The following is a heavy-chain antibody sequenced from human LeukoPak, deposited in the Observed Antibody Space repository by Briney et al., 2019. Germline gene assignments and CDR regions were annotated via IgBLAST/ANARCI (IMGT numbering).Heavy chain of an antibody. CDR1: GFTFYSYS. D-gene: IGHD6-19*01. J-gene: IGHJ3*02. Sequence: GGSLRLSCAASGFTFYSYSMNWVRQAPGKGLEWISYISSAGSTMYYADSVKGRFTISRDNDEKSLDLHMDSLRPDDSGVYYCARWAQGDYSNGWDSMGAFDIWGQRTTVIVSS. CDR2: ISSAGSTM. CDR3: ARWAQGDYSNGWDSMGAFDI. V-gene: IGHV3-48*01.